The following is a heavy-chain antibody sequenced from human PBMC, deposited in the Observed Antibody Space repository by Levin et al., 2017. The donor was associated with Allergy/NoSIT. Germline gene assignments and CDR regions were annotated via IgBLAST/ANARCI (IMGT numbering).Heavy chain of an antibody. Sequence: GESLKISCKGSGYTFPNYWIAWVRQMPGKGLEWMGTVYPGDSDTRYSPSFQGQVTISVDKSISTAYLQWSSLKASDTAMYYCVTSSSSWFEEGVFDYWGLGTLVAVSS. CDR2: VYPGDSDT. CDR1: GYTFPNYW. J-gene: IGHJ4*02. CDR3: VTSSSSWFEEGVFDY. D-gene: IGHD6-13*01. V-gene: IGHV5-51*01.